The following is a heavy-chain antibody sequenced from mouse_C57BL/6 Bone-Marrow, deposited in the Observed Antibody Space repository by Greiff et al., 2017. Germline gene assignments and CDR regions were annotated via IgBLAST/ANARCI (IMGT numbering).Heavy chain of an antibody. D-gene: IGHD1-1*01. CDR3: ARDPPYYYGSDWYFDV. CDR1: GFTFSDYY. V-gene: IGHV5-16*01. Sequence: EVNVVESEGGLVQPGSSMKLSCTASGFTFSDYYMAWVRQVPEKGLEWVANINYDGSSTYYLDSLKSRFIISRDNAKNILYLQMSSLKSEDTATYYCARDPPYYYGSDWYFDVWGTGTTVTVSS. CDR2: INYDGSST. J-gene: IGHJ1*03.